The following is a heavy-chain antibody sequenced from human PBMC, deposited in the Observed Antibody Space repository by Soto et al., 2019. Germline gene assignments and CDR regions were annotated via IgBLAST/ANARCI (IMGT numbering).Heavy chain of an antibody. Sequence: PGESLKISCKGSGYSFTSYWIRWVRQMPGKGVAWMGRIDPSDSYTNYSQSFQGHATIPADKSISTAYLQWSSLKASYTAMYYCARHAIVVVPAANQHYYYYGMDVWGQGTMVTVSS. D-gene: IGHD2-2*01. CDR2: IDPSDSYT. V-gene: IGHV5-10-1*01. CDR1: GYSFTSYW. J-gene: IGHJ6*02. CDR3: ARHAIVVVPAANQHYYYYGMDV.